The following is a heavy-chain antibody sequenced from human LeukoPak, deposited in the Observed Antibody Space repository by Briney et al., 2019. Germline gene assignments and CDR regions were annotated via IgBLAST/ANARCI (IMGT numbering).Heavy chain of an antibody. CDR2: ISGSGGST. J-gene: IGHJ4*02. CDR3: AKDHPDYDILTGYH. CDR1: GFTFSSHA. V-gene: IGHV3-23*01. Sequence: GGSLRLSCAASGFTFSSHAMSWVRQAPGKGLEWASAISGSGGSTYYADSVKGRFTISRDNSKNTLYLQMNSLRAEDTAVYYCAKDHPDYDILTGYHWGQGTLVTVSS. D-gene: IGHD3-9*01.